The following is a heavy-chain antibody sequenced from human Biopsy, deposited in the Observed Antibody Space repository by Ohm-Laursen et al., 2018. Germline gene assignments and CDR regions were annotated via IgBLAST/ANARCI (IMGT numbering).Heavy chain of an antibody. J-gene: IGHJ4*02. CDR1: GFTFSSPV. CDR2: IHGDERSA. Sequence: SLRLSCSASGFTFSSPVMHWVRQAPGKGLMWVSRIHGDERSATYAEPVKGRFTISRDNAKNTLHLQMNSLRAEDTAVYYCTGDSGGLGDYWGQGTLVTVSS. D-gene: IGHD2-8*02. V-gene: IGHV3-74*03. CDR3: TGDSGGLGDY.